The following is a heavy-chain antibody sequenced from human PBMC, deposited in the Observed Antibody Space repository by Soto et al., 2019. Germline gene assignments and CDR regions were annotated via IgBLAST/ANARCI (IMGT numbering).Heavy chain of an antibody. CDR1: GFTFDDYN. CDR2: ISRDGTNT. D-gene: IGHD3-22*01. Sequence: LGLSCAASGFTFDDYNMHWVRQAPVKGLEWVSLISRDGTNTNYAESVKGRFTISRDNSKNSLYLQMNSLRTEDTALYYCVKETYYYDVSSYYPLGSWGQGTLVTVSS. V-gene: IGHV3-43*01. CDR3: VKETYYYDVSSYYPLGS. J-gene: IGHJ5*02.